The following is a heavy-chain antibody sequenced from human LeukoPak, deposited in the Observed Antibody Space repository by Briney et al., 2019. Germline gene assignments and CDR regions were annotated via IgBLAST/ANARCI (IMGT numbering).Heavy chain of an antibody. V-gene: IGHV4-39*07. CDR3: ARLADILTGYYLDY. Sequence: SETLSLTCTVSGGSIRSTSYYWGWIRQPPGKGLEWIGSIYYSGSTYYNPSLKSRVTISVDTSKNQFSLKLSSVTAADTAVYYCARLADILTGYYLDYWGQGTLVTVSS. CDR1: GGSIRSTSYY. CDR2: IYYSGST. D-gene: IGHD3-9*01. J-gene: IGHJ4*02.